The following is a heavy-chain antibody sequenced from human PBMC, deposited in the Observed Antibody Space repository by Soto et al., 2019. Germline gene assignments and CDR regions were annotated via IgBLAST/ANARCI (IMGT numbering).Heavy chain of an antibody. CDR1: GYTFPSFA. CDR2: ITAYNGDT. D-gene: IGHD4-17*01. J-gene: IGHJ4*02. V-gene: IGHV1-18*01. Sequence: ASVKVSCKASGYTFPSFAFNWVRQAPGQGLEWMGWITAYNGDTKYVPKFQGRVTMTTDTSTSTAYMELRSLRSDDTAVYYCAEFLQRSTGDFDYWGQGTLVTVSS. CDR3: AEFLQRSTGDFDY.